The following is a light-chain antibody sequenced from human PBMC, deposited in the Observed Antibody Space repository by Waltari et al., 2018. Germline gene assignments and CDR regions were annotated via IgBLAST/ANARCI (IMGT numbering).Light chain of an antibody. Sequence: QSALTQPASVSGSPGQSITIPCIGTSSDIGCYNYVSWYQQHPGKAPKVMIYDVTKSPSGVSNRFSGSKSGSTASLTISGLQAEDEADYYCSSYTSSNTWVFGGGTKLTVL. V-gene: IGLV2-14*01. CDR3: SSYTSSNTWV. CDR2: DVT. CDR1: SSDIGCYNY. J-gene: IGLJ3*02.